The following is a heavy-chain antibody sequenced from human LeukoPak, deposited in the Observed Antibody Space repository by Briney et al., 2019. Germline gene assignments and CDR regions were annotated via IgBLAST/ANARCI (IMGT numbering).Heavy chain of an antibody. CDR3: ARERYCSGGSCHPWFDP. V-gene: IGHV3-66*01. CDR1: GFTVRSNY. J-gene: IGHJ5*02. CDR2: LYSDGST. D-gene: IGHD2-15*01. Sequence: GGSLRLPCAASGFTVRSNYMSWVRQAPGKGLEWVSVLYSDGSTSYADSVKGRFTISRDNSKNTLYLQMHNLRAEDTAVYYCARERYCSGGSCHPWFDPWGQGTLVTVSS.